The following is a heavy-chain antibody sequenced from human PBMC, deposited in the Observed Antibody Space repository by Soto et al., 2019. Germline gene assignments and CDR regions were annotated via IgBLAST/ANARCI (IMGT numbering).Heavy chain of an antibody. D-gene: IGHD1-26*01. CDR3: ARDRGYSTFDI. V-gene: IGHV3-7*01. J-gene: IGHJ3*02. CDR2: MNEDGSEK. Sequence: PGGSLRLSCGASGFTFSSYLMSWVRQAPGKGLEWVANMNEDGSEKNYVDSVKGRFTISRDNAKNSLYLQMNGLRGDDTAVYYCARDRGYSTFDIWGQGTMVTVS. CDR1: GFTFSSYL.